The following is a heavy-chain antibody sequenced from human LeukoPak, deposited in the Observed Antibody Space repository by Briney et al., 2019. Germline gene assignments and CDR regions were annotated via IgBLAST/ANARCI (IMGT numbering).Heavy chain of an antibody. CDR3: AREGRYSSSLTGWFDP. CDR2: ISAYNGNT. J-gene: IGHJ5*02. CDR1: GYTFTSYG. Sequence: ASVKVSCKDSGYTFTSYGISWVRQAPGQGLEWMGWISAYNGNTNYTQKLKGRVTMTTDTSTSTAYMELRSPRSDDTAVYYCAREGRYSSSLTGWFDPWGQGTLVTVPS. D-gene: IGHD6-13*01. V-gene: IGHV1-18*01.